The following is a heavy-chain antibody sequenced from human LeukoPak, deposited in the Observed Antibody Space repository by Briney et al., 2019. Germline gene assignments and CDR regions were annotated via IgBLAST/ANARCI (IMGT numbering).Heavy chain of an antibody. Sequence: GESLKISCKGSGYSFTSYWIGWVRQMPGKGLEWMGIIYPGDSDTRYSPSFQGQVTISADKSISTAYLQWSSLKASDTAMYYCARHEAGVGFLEWLWIDYWGQGTLVTVSS. CDR3: ARHEAGVGFLEWLWIDY. J-gene: IGHJ4*02. CDR2: IYPGDSDT. CDR1: GYSFTSYW. D-gene: IGHD3-3*01. V-gene: IGHV5-51*01.